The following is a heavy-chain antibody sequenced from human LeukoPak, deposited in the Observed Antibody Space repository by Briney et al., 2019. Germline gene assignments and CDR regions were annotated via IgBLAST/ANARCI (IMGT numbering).Heavy chain of an antibody. D-gene: IGHD2-2*01. CDR1: GGSLFSYY. Sequence: PSETLSLTCTVSGGSLFSYYWSWIRQPPGKGLEFIGYIYYSGSTNYNPSLKSRVTISVDTSKNQFSLKLSSVTPADTAVYYCARLGHCSSTSCYGLDYWGQGTLVTVSS. V-gene: IGHV4-59*01. CDR3: ARLGHCSSTSCYGLDY. CDR2: IYYSGST. J-gene: IGHJ4*02.